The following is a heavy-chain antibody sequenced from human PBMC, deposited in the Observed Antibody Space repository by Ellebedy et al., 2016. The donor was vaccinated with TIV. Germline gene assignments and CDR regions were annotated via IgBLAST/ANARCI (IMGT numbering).Heavy chain of an antibody. J-gene: IGHJ4*02. D-gene: IGHD3-3*01. CDR2: ISAYNGNT. CDR3: AGTGVTLLGVVPQTYEY. CDR1: GYTFSSYG. Sequence: AASVKVSCKASGYTFSSYGISWVRQAPGQGLEWMGWISAYNGNTNYAQKFQGRVTMTTDTSTSTAYLELSSLRSDDTAAYYCAGTGVTLLGVVPQTYEYWGQGTLVTVSS. V-gene: IGHV1-18*04.